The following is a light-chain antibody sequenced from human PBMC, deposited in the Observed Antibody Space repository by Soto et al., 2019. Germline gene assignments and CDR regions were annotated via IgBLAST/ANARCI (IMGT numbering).Light chain of an antibody. CDR2: EDN. CDR3: QSYDATNQV. CDR1: SGSIASNY. V-gene: IGLV6-57*01. J-gene: IGLJ3*02. Sequence: NFMLTQPHSVSESPGKTVIISCTRSSGSIASNYVQWYQQRPGSSPTTVIYEDNQRPSGVPDRFSGSIDSSSNSAALTISELETEDEADYSCQSYDATNQVFGGGTKLTVL.